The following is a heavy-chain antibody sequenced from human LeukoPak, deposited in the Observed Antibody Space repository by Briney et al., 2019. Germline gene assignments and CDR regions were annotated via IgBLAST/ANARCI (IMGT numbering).Heavy chain of an antibody. Sequence: ASVKVSCKASGYTFTDYYIHWVRQAPGQGLEWMGWINPNSGGTNYAQKFQGRVTMTRDTFISTAYMELSRLRSDDTAVYYCASRGGAHADYGDYYYYYYMDVWGKGTTVTISS. D-gene: IGHD4-17*01. CDR2: INPNSGGT. J-gene: IGHJ6*03. CDR1: GYTFTDYY. V-gene: IGHV1-2*02. CDR3: ASRGGAHADYGDYYYYYYMDV.